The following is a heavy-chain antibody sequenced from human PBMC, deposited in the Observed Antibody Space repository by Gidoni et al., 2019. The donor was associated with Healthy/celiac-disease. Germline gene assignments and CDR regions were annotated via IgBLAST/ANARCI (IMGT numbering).Heavy chain of an antibody. CDR3: ARASTGRWNYERDNWFDP. CDR2: SYTSGST. CDR1: GASLSSYY. V-gene: IGHV4-4*07. D-gene: IGHD1-7*01. J-gene: IGHJ5*02. Sequence: QVQLQESGPGLVQPSETLSLTCTVSGASLSSYYWSWIRQPAGKGLEWIGRSYTSGSTNSNPSLKSRVTMSVETSKNQFSRKLSSGTAADTAVYYCARASTGRWNYERDNWFDPWGQGTLVTVSS.